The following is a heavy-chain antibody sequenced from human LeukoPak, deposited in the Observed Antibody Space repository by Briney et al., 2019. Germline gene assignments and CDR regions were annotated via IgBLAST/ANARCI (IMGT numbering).Heavy chain of an antibody. J-gene: IGHJ4*02. CDR1: GFTVSSNY. V-gene: IGHV3-66*01. CDR2: IYSGGST. D-gene: IGHD6-19*01. Sequence: GGSLRLSCAASGFTVSSNYMSWVRQAPGKGLEWVSVIYSGGSTYYADSVKGRSTISRDNSKNTLYLQMNNLRAEDTAVYYCARRTPYSSGPFDYWGQGTLVTVSS. CDR3: ARRTPYSSGPFDY.